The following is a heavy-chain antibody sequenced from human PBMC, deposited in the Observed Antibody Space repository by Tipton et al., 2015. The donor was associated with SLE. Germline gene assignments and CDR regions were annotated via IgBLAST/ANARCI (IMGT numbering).Heavy chain of an antibody. D-gene: IGHD6-19*01. CDR3: ARALGGAVAGTPFDY. CDR2: INSDGSST. CDR1: GFTFSSYW. Sequence: SLRLSCAASGFTFSSYWMHWVRQAPGKGLVWVSRINSDGSSTSYADSVKGRFTISRDNAKNTLYLQMNSLRAEDTAVYYCARALGGAVAGTPFDYWGQGTLVTVSS. V-gene: IGHV3-74*01. J-gene: IGHJ4*02.